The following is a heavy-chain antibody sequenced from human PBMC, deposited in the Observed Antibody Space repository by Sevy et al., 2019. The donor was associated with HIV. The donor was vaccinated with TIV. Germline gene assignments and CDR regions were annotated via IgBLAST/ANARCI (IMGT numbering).Heavy chain of an antibody. CDR2: ISSSGSSI. V-gene: IGHV3-48*03. CDR3: TRNGGAFDNGFDP. Sequence: GGSLRLSCTASGLTFSSYDMNWVRQAPGKGLEWVSKISSSGSSIYYADSVKGRFTISRDNAKNSLNLQMNSLGAEDTAVYYCTRNGGAFDNGFDPWGQGTLVTVSS. J-gene: IGHJ5*02. CDR1: GLTFSSYD. D-gene: IGHD2-8*01.